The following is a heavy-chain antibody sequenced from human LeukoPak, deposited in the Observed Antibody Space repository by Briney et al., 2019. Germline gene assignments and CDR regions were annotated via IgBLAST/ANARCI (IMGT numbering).Heavy chain of an antibody. CDR3: ALLLGVRGFDYFDY. J-gene: IGHJ4*02. CDR2: INHSGST. V-gene: IGHV4-34*01. Sequence: PSETLSLTCAVYGVSFSGYYWSWIRQPPGKGLEWIGEINHSGSTNYNPSLKSRVTISVDTSKNQFSLKLSSVTAADTAVYYCALLLGVRGFDYFDYWGQGTLVTVSS. D-gene: IGHD3-10*01. CDR1: GVSFSGYY.